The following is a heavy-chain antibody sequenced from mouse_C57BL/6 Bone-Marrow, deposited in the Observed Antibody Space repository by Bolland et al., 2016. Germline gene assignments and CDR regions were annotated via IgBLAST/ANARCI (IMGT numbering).Heavy chain of an antibody. CDR2: YDGSN. Sequence: YDGSNNYNPSLKNRISITRDTSKNQFFLKLNSVTTEDTATYYCARASTGAMDHWGQGTS. CDR3: ARASTGAMDH. D-gene: IGHD1-1*01. V-gene: IGHV3-6*01. J-gene: IGHJ4*01.